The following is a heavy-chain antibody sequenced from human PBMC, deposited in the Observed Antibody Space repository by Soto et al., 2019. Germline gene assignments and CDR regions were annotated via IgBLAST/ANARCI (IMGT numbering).Heavy chain of an antibody. CDR2: IVPNVGTV. J-gene: IGHJ4*02. D-gene: IGHD3-3*01. CDR3: ARRDTSGFLRYFDN. CDR1: GGTLSSFINYP. Sequence: QMQLVQSGAEVKKPGSSVKGSCKASGGTLSSFINYPINWVRQAPGQGLEWMGGIVPNVGTVNYAQKFQGRVTITADKSTGTAYMEVSSLRSEDTALYYCARRDTSGFLRYFDNWGQWTLVTVSS. V-gene: IGHV1-69*06.